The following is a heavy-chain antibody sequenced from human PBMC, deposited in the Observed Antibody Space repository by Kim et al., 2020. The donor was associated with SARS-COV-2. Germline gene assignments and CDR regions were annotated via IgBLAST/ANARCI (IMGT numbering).Heavy chain of an antibody. CDR1: GGTFDEHT. Sequence: SVKVSCKASGGTFDEHTFGWVRLAPGRGPEWMGRILPILDMIHYAQKFQGRLTIAADKSTDTVYMELRGLKSEDTAVYFCARENYHTSGSPADYWGQGTPVTVSS. CDR3: ARENYHTSGSPADY. J-gene: IGHJ4*02. D-gene: IGHD3-10*01. CDR2: ILPILDMI. V-gene: IGHV1-69*02.